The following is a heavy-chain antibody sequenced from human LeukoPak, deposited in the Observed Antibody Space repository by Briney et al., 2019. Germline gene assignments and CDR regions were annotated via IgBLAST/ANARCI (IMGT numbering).Heavy chain of an antibody. J-gene: IGHJ4*02. Sequence: SETLSLTCTVSGDSISNYYWSWIRQPAGKGLEWIGRMYSSGSTSYNPPLKSRVTMSVDTSKNQFSLKLSSVTAADTAVYYCARYHSSGLDYWGRGTLVTVSS. D-gene: IGHD3-22*01. CDR2: MYSSGST. CDR3: ARYHSSGLDY. V-gene: IGHV4-4*07. CDR1: GDSISNYY.